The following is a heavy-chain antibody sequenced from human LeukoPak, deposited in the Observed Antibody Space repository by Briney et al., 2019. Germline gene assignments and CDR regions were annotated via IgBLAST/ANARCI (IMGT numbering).Heavy chain of an antibody. V-gene: IGHV4-4*02. CDR2: VNLQGST. Sequence: SETLSLTCGVSGGSISNTNWCTWVRQPPGKGLEWIGEVNLQGSTNYNPSLKSRVAISVDQSENHISLKLTSVTAADTAVYYCARVRLGQLDAHDYWGQGTLVTVSS. CDR1: GGSISNTNW. D-gene: IGHD6-19*01. J-gene: IGHJ4*02. CDR3: ARVRLGQLDAHDY.